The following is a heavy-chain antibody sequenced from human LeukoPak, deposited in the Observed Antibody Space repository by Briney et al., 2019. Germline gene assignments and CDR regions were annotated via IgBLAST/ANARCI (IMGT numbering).Heavy chain of an antibody. CDR3: ARGGMGGTIISPGYFDC. D-gene: IGHD3-10*01. Sequence: GGSLRLSCAASGFTFSSHWMSWVRQAPGKGLEWVANIERDGSEKNYVESVKGRFTISRDNAKNALYLQMNSLRAEDTAVYYCARGGMGGTIISPGYFDCWGQGTLVTVSS. CDR1: GFTFSSHW. CDR2: IERDGSEK. J-gene: IGHJ4*02. V-gene: IGHV3-7*01.